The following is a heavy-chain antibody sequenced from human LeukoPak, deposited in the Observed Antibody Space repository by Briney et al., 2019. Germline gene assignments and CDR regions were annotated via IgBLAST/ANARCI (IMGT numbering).Heavy chain of an antibody. Sequence: SETLSLTRTVSGGSISSYYWSWIRPPPGKGLEWIGYIYTSGSTNYNHSLKSRVTISVDTSKNQFSLKLSSVTAADTAVYYCASASGWYWFDLWGQGTLVTVSS. J-gene: IGHJ5*02. CDR3: ASASGWYWFDL. CDR1: GGSISSYY. V-gene: IGHV4-4*09. D-gene: IGHD6-19*01. CDR2: IYTSGST.